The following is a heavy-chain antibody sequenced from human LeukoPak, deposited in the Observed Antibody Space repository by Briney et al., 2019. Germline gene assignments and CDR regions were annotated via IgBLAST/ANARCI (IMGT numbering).Heavy chain of an antibody. CDR1: GGSISSYY. D-gene: IGHD3-22*01. J-gene: IGHJ4*02. CDR3: ARYYYDSSGYYYLDY. V-gene: IGHV4-59*08. CDR2: IYYSGST. Sequence: PSETMSLTCTVSGGSISSYYWSWIRQPPGKGLEWIGYIYYSGSTNYNPPLKSRVTISVDTSKNQFSLKLSSVTAADTAVYYCARYYYDSSGYYYLDYWGQGTLVTVSS.